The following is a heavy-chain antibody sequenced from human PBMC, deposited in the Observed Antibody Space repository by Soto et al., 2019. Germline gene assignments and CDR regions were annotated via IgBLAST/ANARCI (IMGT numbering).Heavy chain of an antibody. V-gene: IGHV3-23*01. CDR3: ATQDFRGATGTT. J-gene: IGHJ4*02. Sequence: PGGSLRLSCVASGFSFSTCAMGWVRQAPGKGLEWVSLISSNSAATYYTDSVKGRFTISRDNSKNTLYLQMNSLRAEDTAIYNCATQDFRGATGTTWGQGTLVTAPQ. CDR2: ISSNSAAT. D-gene: IGHD1-1*01. CDR1: GFSFSTCA.